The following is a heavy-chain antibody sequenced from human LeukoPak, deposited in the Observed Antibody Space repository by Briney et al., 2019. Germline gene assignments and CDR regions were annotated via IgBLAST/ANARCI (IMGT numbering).Heavy chain of an antibody. Sequence: SETLSLTCTVSGGSISSSSYYWGWIRQPPGKGLEWTGSIYYSGSTYYNPSLKSRVTISLDTSKNQFSLKLSSVTAADTAVYYCARDRESTAMVMDYWGQGTLVTVSS. J-gene: IGHJ4*02. CDR2: IYYSGST. CDR1: GGSISSSSYY. D-gene: IGHD5-18*01. V-gene: IGHV4-39*07. CDR3: ARDRESTAMVMDY.